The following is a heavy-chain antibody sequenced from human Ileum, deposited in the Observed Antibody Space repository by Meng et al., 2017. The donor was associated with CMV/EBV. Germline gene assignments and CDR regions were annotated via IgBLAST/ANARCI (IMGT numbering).Heavy chain of an antibody. CDR1: GYTFTYWP. CDR2: INTKTGKA. Sequence: GYTFTYWPINWVRQAPGQGLEWMGQINTKTGKAIYAQGFAGRFEFSLDTSVSTAYLQINSLKAEDTAMYYCTRDYSYGGYTEFDYWGQGTLVTVSS. D-gene: IGHD5-12*01. V-gene: IGHV7-4-1*02. J-gene: IGHJ4*02. CDR3: TRDYSYGGYTEFDY.